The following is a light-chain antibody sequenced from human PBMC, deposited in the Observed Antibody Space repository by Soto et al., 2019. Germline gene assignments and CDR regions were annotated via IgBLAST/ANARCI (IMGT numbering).Light chain of an antibody. J-gene: IGLJ2*01. V-gene: IGLV4-60*03. CDR2: LEGSESY. Sequence: QPVLTQPSSASASLGSSVKLTCTLSSGHSRYIIAWHQQQPGKAPRYLMKLEGSESYKKGSGVPDRFSGSSYGADRYLTIFNLQSEDEADYYCETWDNNSGVFGGGTQLTVL. CDR3: ETWDNNSGV. CDR1: SGHSRYI.